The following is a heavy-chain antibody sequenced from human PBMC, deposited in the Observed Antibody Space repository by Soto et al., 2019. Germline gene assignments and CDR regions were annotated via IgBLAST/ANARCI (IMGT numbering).Heavy chain of an antibody. D-gene: IGHD3-3*01. Sequence: SVKVSCKASGGAFSSYTMSWVRQAPGQGLEWMGRIIPILGIANYAQKFQGRVTITADKSTSTAYMELSSLRAEDTAVYYCAKDVLRFLEWLAFYGMDVWGQGTTVTVSS. CDR3: AKDVLRFLEWLAFYGMDV. V-gene: IGHV1-69*04. CDR1: GGAFSSYT. CDR2: IIPILGIA. J-gene: IGHJ6*02.